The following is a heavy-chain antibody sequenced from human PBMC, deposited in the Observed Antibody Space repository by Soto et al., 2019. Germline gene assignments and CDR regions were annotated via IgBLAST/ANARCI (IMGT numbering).Heavy chain of an antibody. J-gene: IGHJ6*02. D-gene: IGHD6-6*01. CDR3: ARDQLDYYYYYGMDV. CDR2: IIPILGIA. V-gene: IGHV1-69*08. Sequence: QVQLVQSGAEVKKPGSSVKVSCKASGGTFSSYTISWVRQAPGQGLEWMGRIIPILGIANYAQKFQGRVTINADKSTSTAYMEVSSLRSEDTAVYYCARDQLDYYYYYGMDVWGQGTTVTVSS. CDR1: GGTFSSYT.